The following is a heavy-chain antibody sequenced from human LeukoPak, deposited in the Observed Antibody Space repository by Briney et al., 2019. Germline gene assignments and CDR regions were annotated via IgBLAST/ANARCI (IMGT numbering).Heavy chain of an antibody. J-gene: IGHJ5*02. D-gene: IGHD6-19*01. CDR1: GLTFSNFG. V-gene: IGHV3-33*08. Sequence: GGSLRLSCAASGLTFSNFGIHWVRQAPGKGLEWVAVIWFDGSNKYYADSVKGRFTISRDNSKNTLYLQMNSLRAEDTAVYYCARAQQWLDWFDPWGQGTLVTVSS. CDR2: IWFDGSNK. CDR3: ARAQQWLDWFDP.